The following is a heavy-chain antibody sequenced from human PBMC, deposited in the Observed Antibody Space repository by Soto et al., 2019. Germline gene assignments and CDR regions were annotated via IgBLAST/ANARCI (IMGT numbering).Heavy chain of an antibody. J-gene: IGHJ4*02. CDR1: GFTVSNNY. Sequence: EVQLMETGGGLIQPGGSLRLSCAASGFTVSNNYMSWVRQAPGKGLEWVSLIYSGGSTSYADSVKGRFTISRDNSKNTLFLQMNSLRAEDTAVYFCATYTSLDYWGQGTLVTVSS. CDR3: ATYTSLDY. D-gene: IGHD2-2*02. CDR2: IYSGGST. V-gene: IGHV3-53*02.